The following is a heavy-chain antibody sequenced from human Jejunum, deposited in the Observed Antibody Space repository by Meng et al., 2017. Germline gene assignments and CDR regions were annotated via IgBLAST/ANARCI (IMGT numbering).Heavy chain of an antibody. CDR1: GFSFSNFV. V-gene: IGHV3-23*01. CDR3: ARDQYDSSGSPTGIVY. CDR2: LSSSGGST. Sequence: GGSLRLSCVASGFSFSNFVMNWVRQAPGKGLEWVSTLSSSGGSTYYADSVKGRFTISRDNSKSTLYLQMNSLRVDDTAIYYCARDQYDSSGSPTGIVYWGQGTLVTVSS. J-gene: IGHJ4*02. D-gene: IGHD3-22*01.